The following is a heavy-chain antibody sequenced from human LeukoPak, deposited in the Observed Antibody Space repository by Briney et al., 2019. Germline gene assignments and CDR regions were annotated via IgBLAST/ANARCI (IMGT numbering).Heavy chain of an antibody. CDR3: ARDRPLDADDYYGFYYFDY. CDR2: INPNSGGT. J-gene: IGHJ4*02. V-gene: IGHV1-2*02. Sequence: ASAKVSCKASGYTFTGYYMHWVRQAPGQGLEWMGWINPNSGGTNHAQKFQGRVTMTRDTSISTAYTELSRLRSDDTAVYYCARDRPLDADDYYGFYYFDYWGQGTLVTVSS. CDR1: GYTFTGYY. D-gene: IGHD3-10*01.